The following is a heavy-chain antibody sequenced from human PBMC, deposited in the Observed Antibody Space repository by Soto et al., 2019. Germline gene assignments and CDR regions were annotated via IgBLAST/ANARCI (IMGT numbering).Heavy chain of an antibody. D-gene: IGHD5-12*01. V-gene: IGHV3-9*01. CDR3: PKAVGSRYEKGLET. Sequence: SXRLSWSAAVCTFYGYSSHVFRQAPGKGLECVSGISWNSGSIGYADSVKGRFTISRDNAKNSLYLQMNSLRAEDTALYYCPKAVGSRYEKGLETWGPGTLLKVYS. CDR1: VCTFYGYS. J-gene: IGHJ4*02. CDR2: ISWNSGSI.